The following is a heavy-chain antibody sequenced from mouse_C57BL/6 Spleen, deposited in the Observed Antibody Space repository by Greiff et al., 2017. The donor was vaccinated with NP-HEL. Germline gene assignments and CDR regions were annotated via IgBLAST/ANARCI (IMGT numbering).Heavy chain of an antibody. J-gene: IGHJ1*03. V-gene: IGHV1-62-2*01. D-gene: IGHD1-1*01. CDR1: GYTFTEYT. Sequence: VQLQQSGAELVKPGASVKLSCKASGYTFTEYTIHWVKQRSGQGLEWIGWFYPGSGSIKYNEKFKDKATLTADKSSSTVYMELSRLTSEDSAVYFCARHEAPLYYGSSWYFDVWGTGTTVTVSS. CDR3: ARHEAPLYYGSSWYFDV. CDR2: FYPGSGSI.